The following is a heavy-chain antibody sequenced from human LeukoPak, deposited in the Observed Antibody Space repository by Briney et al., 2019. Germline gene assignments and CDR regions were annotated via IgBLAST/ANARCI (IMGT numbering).Heavy chain of an antibody. CDR3: ARQKNAYYGLSPRWFDP. J-gene: IGHJ5*02. CDR2: INHSGST. Sequence: SETLSLTCAVYGGSFSGYYWSWIRQPPGKGLEWIGEINHSGSTNYNPSLKSRVTISVDTSKNQFSLKLSSVTAADTAVYYCARQKNAYYGLSPRWFDPWGQGTLVTVSS. V-gene: IGHV4-34*01. CDR1: GGSFSGYY. D-gene: IGHD4-17*01.